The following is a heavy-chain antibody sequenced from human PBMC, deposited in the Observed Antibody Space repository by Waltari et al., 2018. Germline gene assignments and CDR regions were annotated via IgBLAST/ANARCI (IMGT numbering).Heavy chain of an antibody. V-gene: IGHV4-59*01. J-gene: IGHJ6*02. CDR1: GGSISSYY. CDR2: IYYSGST. Sequence: QVQLQESGPGLVKPSETLSLTCTVSGGSISSYYWSWIRQPPGKGLEWIGYIYYSGSTNYTPSLKSRVTISVDTSKNQFSLKLSSVTAADTAVYYCARDTTAMDPYYYYGMDVWGQGTTVTVSS. D-gene: IGHD5-18*01. CDR3: ARDTTAMDPYYYYGMDV.